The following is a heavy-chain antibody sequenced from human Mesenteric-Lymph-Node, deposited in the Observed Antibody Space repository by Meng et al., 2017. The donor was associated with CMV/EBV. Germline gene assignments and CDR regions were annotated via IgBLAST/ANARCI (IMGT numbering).Heavy chain of an antibody. CDR1: GFTFSTYA. V-gene: IGHV3-23*03. Sequence: GGSLRLSCVASGFTFSTYAMTWVRQAPGKGLEWVSVVTGDGSDTYYADSVKGRFTISRDNSRSTLFLHMDSLRAEDTAVYYCAKDGIAAAGYPYYYYGMDVWGQGTTVTVSS. D-gene: IGHD6-13*01. CDR3: AKDGIAAAGYPYYYYGMDV. CDR2: VTGDGSDT. J-gene: IGHJ6*02.